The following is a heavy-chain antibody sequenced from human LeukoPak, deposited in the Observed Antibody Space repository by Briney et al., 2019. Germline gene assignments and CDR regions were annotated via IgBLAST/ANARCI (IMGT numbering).Heavy chain of an antibody. CDR1: GFTFSSYG. CDR2: ISYDGSNK. D-gene: IGHD2-21*02. V-gene: IGHV3-30*03. Sequence: PGRSLRLSCAASGFTFSSYGMHWVRQAPGKGLEWVAVISYDGSNKYYADSVKGRFTISRDNAKNSLYLQMNCLRAEDTAVYYCARGVRENIVVVTVYNWFDPWGQGTLDTVSS. J-gene: IGHJ5*02. CDR3: ARGVRENIVVVTVYNWFDP.